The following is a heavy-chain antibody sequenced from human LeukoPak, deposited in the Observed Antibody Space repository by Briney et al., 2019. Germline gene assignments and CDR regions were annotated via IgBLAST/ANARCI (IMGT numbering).Heavy chain of an antibody. CDR1: GLTFTNAW. Sequence: GGSLRLSCAASGLTFTNAWMTWVRQAPGKGLEWVGRIKSKTDGGTTDYAAPVKGRFTISRDDSKNALYLQMNSLKIEDTAVYYCAKLGVTTPVDYWGQGTLVTVSS. V-gene: IGHV3-15*01. D-gene: IGHD4-17*01. CDR2: IKSKTDGGTT. J-gene: IGHJ4*02. CDR3: AKLGVTTPVDY.